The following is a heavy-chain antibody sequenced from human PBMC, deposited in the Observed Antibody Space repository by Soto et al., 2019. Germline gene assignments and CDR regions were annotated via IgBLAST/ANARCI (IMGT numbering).Heavy chain of an antibody. D-gene: IGHD3-16*01. Sequence: QVQLVESGGGVVQPGRSLRLSCAASGFTFSSYGMHWVRQAPGKGLEWVAVIWYDGSNKYYADSVKGRFTISRDNSKNTLYLQMNSLRAEDTAVYYCARGWGSGRQYYFDYWGQGTLVTVSS. J-gene: IGHJ4*02. CDR2: IWYDGSNK. V-gene: IGHV3-33*01. CDR1: GFTFSSYG. CDR3: ARGWGSGRQYYFDY.